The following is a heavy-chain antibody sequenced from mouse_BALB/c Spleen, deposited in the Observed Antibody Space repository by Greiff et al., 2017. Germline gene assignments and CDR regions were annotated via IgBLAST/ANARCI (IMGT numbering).Heavy chain of an antibody. CDR3: ARREGYWFDY. CDR1: GYAFSSYW. V-gene: IGHV1-80*01. J-gene: IGHJ2*01. Sequence: QVQLKQSGAELVRPGSSVKISCKASGYAFSSYWMNWVKQRPGQGLEWIGQIYPGDGDTNYNGKFKGKATLTADKSSSTAYMQLSSLTSEDSAVYFCARREGYWFDYWGQGTTLTVSS. CDR2: IYPGDGDT. D-gene: IGHD2-3*01.